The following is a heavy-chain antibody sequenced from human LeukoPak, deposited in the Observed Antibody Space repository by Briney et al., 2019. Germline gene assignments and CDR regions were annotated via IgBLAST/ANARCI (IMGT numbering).Heavy chain of an antibody. CDR3: ARGQLRYFDWLLDNNWFDP. J-gene: IGHJ5*02. CDR1: GGSVSSGSYY. D-gene: IGHD3-9*01. CDR2: INHSGST. Sequence: PSETLSLTCTVSGGSVSSGSYYWSWIRQPPGKGLEWIGEINHSGSTNYNPSLKSRVTISVDTSKNQFSLKLSSVTAADTAVYYCARGQLRYFDWLLDNNWFDPWGQGTLVTVSS. V-gene: IGHV4-39*07.